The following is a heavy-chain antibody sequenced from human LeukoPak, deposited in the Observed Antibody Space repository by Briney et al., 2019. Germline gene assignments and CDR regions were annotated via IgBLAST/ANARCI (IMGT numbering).Heavy chain of an antibody. CDR3: ARDIVQVGAIYYYYYGMDV. CDR2: INHSGST. V-gene: IGHV4-34*01. D-gene: IGHD1-26*01. J-gene: IGHJ6*02. CDR1: GGSFSGYY. Sequence: KPSETLSLTCAVYGGSFSGYYWSWIRQPPGKGLEWIGEINHSGSTNYNPSLKSRVTISVDTSKNQFSLKLSSVTAADTAVYYCARDIVQVGAIYYYYYGMDVWGQGTTVTVSS.